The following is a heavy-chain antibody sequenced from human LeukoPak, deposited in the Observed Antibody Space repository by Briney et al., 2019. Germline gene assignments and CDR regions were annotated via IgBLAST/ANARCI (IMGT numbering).Heavy chain of an antibody. CDR2: IYPGNSDT. J-gene: IGHJ4*02. Sequence: GESLKISCKGSGYSFTSYWIAWVRQMPGKGLEWMGIIYPGNSDTKYSPSFQGQVTIPADKSISTAYLQWSSLKASDTATYYCARRYTIFGVVTIDYWGQGTLVTVSS. D-gene: IGHD3-3*01. V-gene: IGHV5-51*01. CDR1: GYSFTSYW. CDR3: ARRYTIFGVVTIDY.